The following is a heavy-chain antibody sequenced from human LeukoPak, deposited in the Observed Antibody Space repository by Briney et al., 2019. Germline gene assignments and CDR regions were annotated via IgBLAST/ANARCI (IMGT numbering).Heavy chain of an antibody. D-gene: IGHD3-3*01. CDR1: GGSISSGGYY. Sequence: SETLSLTCTVSGGSISSGGYYWSWIRQHPGKGLEWIGYIYYSGSTNYNPSLKSRVTISVDTSKNQFSLKLSSVTAADTAVYYCARGYDFWSGGPSNWFDPWGQGTLVTVSS. CDR3: ARGYDFWSGGPSNWFDP. J-gene: IGHJ5*02. V-gene: IGHV4-61*08. CDR2: IYYSGST.